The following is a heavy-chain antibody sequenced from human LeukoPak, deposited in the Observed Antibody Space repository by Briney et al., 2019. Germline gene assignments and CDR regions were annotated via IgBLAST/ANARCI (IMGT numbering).Heavy chain of an antibody. CDR1: GYTLTELS. CDR3: ARGRDTAMAVHHYHFDY. V-gene: IGHV1-24*01. CDR2: FDPEDGET. Sequence: ASVKVSCKVSGYTLTELSMHWVRQAPGKGLEWMGGFDPEDGETIYAQKFQGRVTMTEDTSTDTAYMELSSLRSEDTAVYYCARGRDTAMAVHHYHFDYWGQGTLVTVSS. D-gene: IGHD5-18*01. J-gene: IGHJ4*02.